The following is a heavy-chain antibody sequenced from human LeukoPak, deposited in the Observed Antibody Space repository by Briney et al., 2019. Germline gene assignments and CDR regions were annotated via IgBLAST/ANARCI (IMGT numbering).Heavy chain of an antibody. Sequence: PGGSLRLSCAASGITINSYWMHWVRQVPGKGLEWVSSISSSSSYIYYADSVKGRFTISRDNAKNSLYLQMNSLRAEDTAVYYCARGRRYYYDSSGYNWGQGTLVTVSS. CDR2: ISSSSSYI. D-gene: IGHD3-22*01. V-gene: IGHV3-21*01. CDR3: ARGRRYYYDSSGYN. J-gene: IGHJ4*02. CDR1: GITINSYW.